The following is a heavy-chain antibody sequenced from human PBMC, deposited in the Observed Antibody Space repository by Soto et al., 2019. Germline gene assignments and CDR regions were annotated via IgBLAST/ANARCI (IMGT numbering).Heavy chain of an antibody. CDR2: IIPIFGTA. Sequence: QVQLVQSGAEVKKPGSSVKVSCKASGGTFSSYAISWVRQAPGQGLEWMGGIIPIFGTANSAQKFQGRVTITAHKSTSTAYMELSSLRSEDTAVYYCARSAITIFGVGSLGYYYYGMDVWGQGTTVTVSS. V-gene: IGHV1-69*06. D-gene: IGHD3-3*01. CDR3: ARSAITIFGVGSLGYYYYGMDV. CDR1: GGTFSSYA. J-gene: IGHJ6*02.